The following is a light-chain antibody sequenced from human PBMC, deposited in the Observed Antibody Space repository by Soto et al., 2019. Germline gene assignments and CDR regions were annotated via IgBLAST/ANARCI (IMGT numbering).Light chain of an antibody. V-gene: IGKV3-11*01. J-gene: IGKJ3*01. CDR3: QQRSNWPPIT. CDR1: QSVDWY. CDR2: DAS. Sequence: EIVLTQSPATLSLSPGDRATVSCRASQSVDWYVAWYQHKPGKAPRLLIYDASTRATGIPDRFSGSGSGTDFTLTISSLEPADFAVYYCQQRSNWPPITFGPGNKVDMK.